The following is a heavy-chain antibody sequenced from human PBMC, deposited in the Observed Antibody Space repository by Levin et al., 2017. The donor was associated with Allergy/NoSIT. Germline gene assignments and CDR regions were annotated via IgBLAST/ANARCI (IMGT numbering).Heavy chain of an antibody. V-gene: IGHV7-4-1*02. CDR2: INTDTGNP. J-gene: IGHJ5*02. Sequence: ASVKVSCKASGYTFTSYALIWVRQAPGQGLEWMGWINTDTGNPTYAPGFTGRFVFSLDTSVSTAYLQISSLKAADTAVYYCATMGFYSGYDYGRFDPWGQGTLVTVSS. CDR3: ATMGFYSGYDYGRFDP. D-gene: IGHD5-12*01. CDR1: GYTFTSYA.